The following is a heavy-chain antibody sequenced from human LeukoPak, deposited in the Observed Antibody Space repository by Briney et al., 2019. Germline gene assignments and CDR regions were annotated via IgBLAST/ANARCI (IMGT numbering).Heavy chain of an antibody. Sequence: ASVKVSCKASGYTLTSYYMHWVRQAPGQGLEWMGIINPTVGDTIYAQKFQGRVTMTRDMSTSTVYMELSSLRSDDTAVYYCASYGFSSSWQGGWHAFDIWGQGTMVTVSS. V-gene: IGHV1-46*01. CDR3: ASYGFSSSWQGGWHAFDI. CDR2: INPTVGDT. D-gene: IGHD6-13*01. CDR1: GYTLTSYY. J-gene: IGHJ3*02.